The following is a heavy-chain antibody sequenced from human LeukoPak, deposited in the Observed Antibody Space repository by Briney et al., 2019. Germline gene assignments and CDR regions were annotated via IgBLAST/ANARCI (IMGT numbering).Heavy chain of an antibody. V-gene: IGHV1-18*01. CDR3: AREEGAYYYDSSGYYPL. CDR1: GYTFTSYG. CDR2: ISAYNGNT. Sequence: ASVKVPCKASGYTFTSYGISWVRQAPGQGLEWMGWISAYNGNTNYAQKLQGRVTMTTDTSTSTAYMELRSLRSDDTAVYYCAREEGAYYYDSSGYYPLWGQGTLVTVSS. J-gene: IGHJ4*02. D-gene: IGHD3-22*01.